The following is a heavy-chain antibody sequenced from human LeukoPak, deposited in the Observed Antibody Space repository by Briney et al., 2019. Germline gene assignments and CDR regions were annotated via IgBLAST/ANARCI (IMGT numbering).Heavy chain of an antibody. CDR3: ARVIVVVPVYYYYMDV. CDR2: IYSGGST. D-gene: IGHD2-2*01. V-gene: IGHV3-53*01. J-gene: IGHJ6*03. Sequence: QPGGSLRLSCAASGFTVSSNYMSRVRQAPGKGLEWVSVIYSGGSTYYADSVKGRFIISRDNSKNTLYLQMNSLRAEDTAVYYCARVIVVVPVYYYYMDVWGKGTTVTISS. CDR1: GFTVSSNY.